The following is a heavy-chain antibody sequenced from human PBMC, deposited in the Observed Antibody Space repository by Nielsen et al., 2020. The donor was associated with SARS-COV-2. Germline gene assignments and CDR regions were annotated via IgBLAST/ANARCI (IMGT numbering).Heavy chain of an antibody. CDR3: ATDLNCSSTSCSKSGMDV. J-gene: IGHJ6*02. Sequence: ASVKVSCKASGYTFTSYGISWVRQAPGQGLEWMGWISAYNGNTNYAQKLQGRVTMTTDTSTSTAYMELSSLRSEDTAVYYCATDLNCSSTSCSKSGMDVWGQGTTVTVSS. D-gene: IGHD2-2*01. CDR2: ISAYNGNT. V-gene: IGHV1-18*01. CDR1: GYTFTSYG.